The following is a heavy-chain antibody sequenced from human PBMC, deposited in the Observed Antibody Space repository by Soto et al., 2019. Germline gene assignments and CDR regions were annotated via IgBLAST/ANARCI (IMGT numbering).Heavy chain of an antibody. CDR3: ARGVAATPWVDYYYGMDV. V-gene: IGHV4-4*07. D-gene: IGHD2-15*01. J-gene: IGHJ6*02. Sequence: SETLSLTCFVSGGSISSYYWSWIRQPAGKGLEWIGRIYTSGSTNYNPSLKSRVTMSVDTSKNQFSLKLSSVTAADTAVYYCARGVAATPWVDYYYGMDVWGQGTTVTVSS. CDR2: IYTSGST. CDR1: GGSISSYY.